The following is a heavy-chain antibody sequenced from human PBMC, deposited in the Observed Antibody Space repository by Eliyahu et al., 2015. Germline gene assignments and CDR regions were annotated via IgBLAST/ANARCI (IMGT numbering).Heavy chain of an antibody. CDR1: GGSISSSNW. CDR2: IYHSGST. D-gene: IGHD1-26*01. CDR3: ARDRGSYLSLYYFDY. J-gene: IGHJ4*02. V-gene: IGHV4-4*02. Sequence: QVQLQESGPGLVKPSXTLSLTCAVXGGSISSSNWXSWVRQPPGKGLEWIGEIYHSGSTNYNPSLKSRVTISVDKSKNQFSLKLSSVTAADTAVYYCARDRGSYLSLYYFDYWGQGTLVTVSS.